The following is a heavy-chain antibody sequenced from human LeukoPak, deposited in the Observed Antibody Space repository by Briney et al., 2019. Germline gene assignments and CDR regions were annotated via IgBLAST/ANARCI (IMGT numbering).Heavy chain of an antibody. CDR2: IYYTGST. CDR3: ARHGGYSSGAAY. V-gene: IGHV4-61*08. Sequence: PSQTLSLTCTVSGGSISSGDYYWSWIRQPPGKGLEWIGYIYYTGSTNYNLSLKSRVTISVDTSKNQFSLKLTSVTAADTAVYYCARHGGYSSGAAYWGQGTLVTVSS. D-gene: IGHD6-19*01. J-gene: IGHJ4*02. CDR1: GGSISSGDYY.